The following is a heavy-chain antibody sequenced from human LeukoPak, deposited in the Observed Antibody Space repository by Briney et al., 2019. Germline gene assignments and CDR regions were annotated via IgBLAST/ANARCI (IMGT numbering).Heavy chain of an antibody. J-gene: IGHJ4*02. CDR2: ISSSGSTI. V-gene: IGHV3-48*03. CDR1: GFTFSSYE. D-gene: IGHD3-10*01. Sequence: GGSLRLSCAASGFTFSSYEMNWVRQAPGKGLEWVSYISSSGSTIYYADSVKGRFTISRDNAKNSLYLQMNNLRAEDTAVYYCAREKREWFGELLFFDYWGQGTLVTVSS. CDR3: AREKREWFGELLFFDY.